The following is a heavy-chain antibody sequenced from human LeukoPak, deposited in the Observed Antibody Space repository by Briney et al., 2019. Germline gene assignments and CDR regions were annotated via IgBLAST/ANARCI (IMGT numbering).Heavy chain of an antibody. CDR2: IYTSGST. V-gene: IGHV4-4*07. J-gene: IGHJ5*02. CDR3: ARHYDILAGYRCIDR. D-gene: IGHD3-9*01. Sequence: SETLSLTCTVSGGSISSYYWSWIRQPAGKGLEWIGRIYTSGSTNYNPSLKSRVTMSVDTSKNQFSLKLSSVTAADTAVYYCARHYDILAGYRCIDRWGQGTLVTVSS. CDR1: GGSISSYY.